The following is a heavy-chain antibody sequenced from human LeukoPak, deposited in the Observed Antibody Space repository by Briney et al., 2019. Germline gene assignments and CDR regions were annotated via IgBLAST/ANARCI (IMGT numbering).Heavy chain of an antibody. Sequence: GGSLRLSCAASGFTLSSYAMHWVRQAPGKGLEWVTVISYHARDQFYADSVKGRFTVSRDNSKNTLYLQMNSLRAEDSAVYYCAAQPCSGGVCYLDYWGQGTLVTVSS. D-gene: IGHD2-8*02. CDR1: GFTLSSYA. J-gene: IGHJ4*02. CDR2: ISYHARDQ. CDR3: AAQPCSGGVCYLDY. V-gene: IGHV3-30*04.